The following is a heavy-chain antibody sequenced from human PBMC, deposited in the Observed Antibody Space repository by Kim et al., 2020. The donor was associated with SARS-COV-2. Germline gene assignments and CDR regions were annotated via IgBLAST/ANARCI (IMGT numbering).Heavy chain of an antibody. D-gene: IGHD1-26*01. CDR1: GFSFSNFA. Sequence: GGSLRLSCLDSGFSFSNFAIHWVRQAPGKGLEWVALTSYDGSKKKYVDSVKGRFTISRDNSKNTVYLQMNSLRMEDTAMYYCVRPQGQWEQLGTYFDSWGQGTLAT. V-gene: IGHV3-30*03. CDR3: VRPQGQWEQLGTYFDS. J-gene: IGHJ4*02. CDR2: TSYDGSKK.